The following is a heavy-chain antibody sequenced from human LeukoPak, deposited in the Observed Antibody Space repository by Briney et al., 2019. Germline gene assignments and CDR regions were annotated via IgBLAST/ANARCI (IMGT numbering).Heavy chain of an antibody. Sequence: PGRSLRLSCAASGFTFSSYAMHWVRQAPGKGLEWVAVISYDGSNKYYADSVKGRFTISRDNSKNTLYLQMNSLRAEDTAVYYCATEKYYYGSGSYFSWGQGTLVTVSS. CDR1: GFTFSSYA. D-gene: IGHD3-10*01. CDR3: ATEKYYYGSGSYFS. J-gene: IGHJ4*02. CDR2: ISYDGSNK. V-gene: IGHV3-30-3*01.